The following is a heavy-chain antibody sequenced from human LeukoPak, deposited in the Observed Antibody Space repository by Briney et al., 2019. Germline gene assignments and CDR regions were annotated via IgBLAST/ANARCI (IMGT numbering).Heavy chain of an antibody. Sequence: GGSLRLSCAASGFTVSSNYMSWVRQAPGKGLEWVSLIYSGGSTYYADSVKGRFTISRDNSKNTLYLQMNSLRAEDTAVYYCAKDESSWYVFSGPYYYYYMDVWGKGTTVTVSS. D-gene: IGHD6-13*01. V-gene: IGHV3-53*01. CDR1: GFTVSSNY. CDR2: IYSGGST. J-gene: IGHJ6*03. CDR3: AKDESSWYVFSGPYYYYYMDV.